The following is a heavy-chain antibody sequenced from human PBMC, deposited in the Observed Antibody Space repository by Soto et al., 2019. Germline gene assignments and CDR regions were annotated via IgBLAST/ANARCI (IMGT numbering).Heavy chain of an antibody. J-gene: IGHJ6*02. CDR3: ARREYYDILTGSEYYGMDV. CDR1: GGSISSSSYY. Sequence: SETLSLTCTVSGGSISSSSYYWGWIRQPPGKGLEWIGSIYYSGSTYYNPSLKSRVTISVDTSKNQFSLKLSSVTAADTAVYYCARREYYDILTGSEYYGMDVCGQGSTVT. CDR2: IYYSGST. V-gene: IGHV4-39*01. D-gene: IGHD3-9*01.